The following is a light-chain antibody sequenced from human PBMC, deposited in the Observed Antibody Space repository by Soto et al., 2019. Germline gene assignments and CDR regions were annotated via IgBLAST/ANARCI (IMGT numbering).Light chain of an antibody. CDR3: SSYTSSSTDV. CDR2: EVS. V-gene: IGLV2-14*01. Sequence: QSVLTQSASVSGSPGQSITISCTGTSSDVGGYDYVSWYQHHPGKAPKLTIYEVSNRPSGVSNRFSGSKSGNTASLTISGLQAEDEAEYYCSSYTSSSTDVFGTGTQLTVL. J-gene: IGLJ1*01. CDR1: SSDVGGYDY.